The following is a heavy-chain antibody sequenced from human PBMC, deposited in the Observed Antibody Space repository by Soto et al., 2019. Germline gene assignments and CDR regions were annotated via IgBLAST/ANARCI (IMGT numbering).Heavy chain of an antibody. D-gene: IGHD6-13*01. CDR3: ASTTGYSSSWPYYFDY. J-gene: IGHJ4*02. V-gene: IGHV1-69*13. CDR1: AGTFSSYA. Sequence: SVKVSCKASAGTFSSYAISWVRQAPGQGLEWMGGIIPIFGTANYAQKFQGRVTITADESTSTAYMELSSLRSEDTAVYYCASTTGYSSSWPYYFDYWGQGTLVTVSS. CDR2: IIPIFGTA.